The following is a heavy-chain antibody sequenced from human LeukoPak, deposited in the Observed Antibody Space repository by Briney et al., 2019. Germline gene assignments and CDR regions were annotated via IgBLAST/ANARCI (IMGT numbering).Heavy chain of an antibody. CDR3: ARVLRYCSGGNCYSGGLGYMDV. J-gene: IGHJ6*03. Sequence: GGSLRLSCAASGFPFTSYWMTWVRQAPGMGLEWVSSISRSGSTKYYADSVKGRFTISRDNAKNSLFLQMNSLRAEDTAVYYCARVLRYCSGGNCYSGGLGYMDVWGKGTTVTISS. D-gene: IGHD2-15*01. V-gene: IGHV3-11*01. CDR2: ISRSGSTK. CDR1: GFPFTSYW.